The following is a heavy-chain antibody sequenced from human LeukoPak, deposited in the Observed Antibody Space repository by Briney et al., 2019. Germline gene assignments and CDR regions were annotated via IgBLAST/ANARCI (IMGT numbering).Heavy chain of an antibody. V-gene: IGHV4-39*07. Sequence: SSETLSLTCSVSGGSITSSDYYWGWIRQPPGKGLEWIGSIYYSGSTYYNPSLKSRVTISVDTSKNQFSLKLSSVTAADTAVYYCARAVTAPFDYWGQGTLVTVSS. D-gene: IGHD2-21*02. CDR2: IYYSGST. J-gene: IGHJ4*02. CDR1: GGSITSSDYY. CDR3: ARAVTAPFDY.